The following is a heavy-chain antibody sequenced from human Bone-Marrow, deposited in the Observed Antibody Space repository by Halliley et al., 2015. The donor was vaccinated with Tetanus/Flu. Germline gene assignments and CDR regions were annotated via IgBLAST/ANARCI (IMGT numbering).Heavy chain of an antibody. Sequence: GALLSFYGSNEYHAASVQGRFTVSRDNSKSPLFLHINSLRAEDTALYFCARGAPFRSGLFDYWGQGILVTASS. D-gene: IGHD1-26*01. V-gene: IGHV3-30*03. CDR3: ARGAPFRSGLFDY. J-gene: IGHJ4*02. CDR2: LSFYGSNE.